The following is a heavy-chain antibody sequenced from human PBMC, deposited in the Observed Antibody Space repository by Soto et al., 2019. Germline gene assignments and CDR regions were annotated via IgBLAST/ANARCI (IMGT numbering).Heavy chain of an antibody. J-gene: IGHJ4*02. V-gene: IGHV1-3*01. CDR1: GYTFTSYA. D-gene: IGHD1-26*01. Sequence: VAVKVSCKASGYTFTSYARHWVRQAPGQRLEWMGWINAGNGNTKYSQKFQGRVTITRDTSATTAYMELNSLRSEDTAVYYCARVLWDLAPFDYWGQGTLVTVSS. CDR2: INAGNGNT. CDR3: ARVLWDLAPFDY.